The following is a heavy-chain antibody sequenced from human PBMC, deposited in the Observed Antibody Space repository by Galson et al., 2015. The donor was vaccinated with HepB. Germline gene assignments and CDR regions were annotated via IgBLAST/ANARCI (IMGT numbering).Heavy chain of an antibody. J-gene: IGHJ4*02. D-gene: IGHD2-2*01. CDR2: IYPGDSDT. CDR1: GYSFTSYC. CDR3: ARHGCSGTSCEVALDY. V-gene: IGHV5-51*01. Sequence: QSGAEVKKPGESLKISCKGSGYSFTSYCIGWVRQMPGKGLGWMGIIYPGDSDTRYSPSFQGQVTISADKSISTAYLQWSSLKASDTAMYYCARHGCSGTSCEVALDYWGQVTLVTVSS.